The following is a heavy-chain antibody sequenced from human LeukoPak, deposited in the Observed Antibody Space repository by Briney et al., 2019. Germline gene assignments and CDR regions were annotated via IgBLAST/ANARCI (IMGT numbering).Heavy chain of an antibody. V-gene: IGHV3-48*03. CDR2: ISSSGSTI. J-gene: IGHJ4*02. CDR1: GFTFSSYE. D-gene: IGHD2-15*01. Sequence: GGSLRLSCAASGFTFSSYEMNWVRQAPGKGLGWVSYISSSGSTIYYADSVKGRFTISRDNAKNSLYLQMNRLRAEDTAVYYCARALVVVAALDYWGQGTLVTVSS. CDR3: ARALVVVAALDY.